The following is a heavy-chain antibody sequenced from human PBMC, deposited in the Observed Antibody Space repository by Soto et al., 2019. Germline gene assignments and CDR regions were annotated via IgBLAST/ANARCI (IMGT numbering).Heavy chain of an antibody. J-gene: IGHJ4*02. CDR1: GFTFSSYA. CDR3: AKDPPGIPGIAAAGNDDY. V-gene: IGHV3-23*01. Sequence: PGGSLRLSCAASGFTFSSYAMSWVRQAPGKGLEWVSAISGSGGSTYYADPVKGRFTISRDNSKNTLYLQMNSLRAEDTAVYYCAKDPPGIPGIAAAGNDDYWGQGTLVTVSS. D-gene: IGHD6-13*01. CDR2: ISGSGGST.